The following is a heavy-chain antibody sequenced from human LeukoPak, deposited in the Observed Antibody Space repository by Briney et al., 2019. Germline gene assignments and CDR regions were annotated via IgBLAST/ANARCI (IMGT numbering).Heavy chain of an antibody. CDR1: GFTVSSNY. J-gene: IGHJ4*02. V-gene: IGHV3-53*01. Sequence: GGSLRLXRAASGFTVSSNYMRWVRQAPGKGLEWVSVIYSGGSTYYADSVKGRFTISRDNSKNTLYLQMNSLRAEDTAVYYCAGYVGVLAAFDYWGQGTLVTVSS. CDR2: IYSGGST. D-gene: IGHD2-15*01. CDR3: AGYVGVLAAFDY.